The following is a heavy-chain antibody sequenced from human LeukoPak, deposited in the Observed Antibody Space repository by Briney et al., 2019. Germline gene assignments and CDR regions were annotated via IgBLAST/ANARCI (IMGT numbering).Heavy chain of an antibody. CDR3: AREKVLWFGESYNWFDP. CDR1: GFTLSSYW. CDR2: IKQEGSEK. Sequence: GGSLRLSCAASGFTLSSYWMSWVRQAPGKGLEGVANIKQEGSEKYYVDSVKGRFTISRDNAKNSLYLQMNSLRAEDTAVYYCAREKVLWFGESYNWFDPWGQGTLVTVSS. V-gene: IGHV3-7*01. D-gene: IGHD3-10*01. J-gene: IGHJ5*02.